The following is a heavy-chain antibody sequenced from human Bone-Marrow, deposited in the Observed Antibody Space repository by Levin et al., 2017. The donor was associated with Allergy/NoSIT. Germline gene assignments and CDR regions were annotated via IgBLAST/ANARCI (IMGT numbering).Heavy chain of an antibody. CDR3: SRGNSVSEWSYHFDY. J-gene: IGHJ4*02. CDR2: IYHSGST. D-gene: IGHD3-3*01. V-gene: IGHV4-4*02. Sequence: SETLSLTCAVSGGSISSNNWWSWVRQPPGKGLEWIGEIYHSGSTNYNPSLKSRVTISVDKPKTQFSLKLNSVTAADTAVYYCSRGNSVSEWSYHFDYWGRGTLVTVSS. CDR1: GGSISSNNW.